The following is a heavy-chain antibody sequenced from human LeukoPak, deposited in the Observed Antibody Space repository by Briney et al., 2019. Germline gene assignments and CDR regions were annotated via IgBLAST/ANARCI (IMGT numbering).Heavy chain of an antibody. CDR3: ATKKYSGSFYAF. CDR2: IKPNSGDT. CDR1: GYSSTDYY. V-gene: IGHV1-2*02. D-gene: IGHD1-26*01. Sequence: ASVKVSCKASGYSSTDYYIYWVRQAPGQGLEWMGWIKPNSGDTNYVQKFEGRVTMTRHTSISTDYMELSSLRSDDTAVYYCATKKYSGSFYAFWGQGTLVTVSS. J-gene: IGHJ4*02.